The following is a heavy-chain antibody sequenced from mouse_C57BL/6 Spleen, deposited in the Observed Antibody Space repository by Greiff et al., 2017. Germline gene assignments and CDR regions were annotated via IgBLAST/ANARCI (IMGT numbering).Heavy chain of an antibody. V-gene: IGHV5-17*01. D-gene: IGHD1-1*01. CDR1: GFTFSDYG. CDR2: ISSGSSTI. CDR3: ARRSRTVVATDFDY. Sequence: EVKLMESGGGLVKPGGSLKLSCAASGFTFSDYGMHWVRQAPEKGLEWVAYISSGSSTIYYADTVKGRFTISRDNATNTLFLQMTSLRSEDTAMYYCARRSRTVVATDFDYWGQGTTLTVSS. J-gene: IGHJ2*01.